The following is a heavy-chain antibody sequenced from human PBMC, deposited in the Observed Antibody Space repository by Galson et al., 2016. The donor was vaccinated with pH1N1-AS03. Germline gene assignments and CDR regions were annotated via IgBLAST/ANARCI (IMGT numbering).Heavy chain of an antibody. Sequence: SLRLSCAASGFTFSGYSMNWFRQAPGKGLEWVSSISRSSTYIYYADSVKGRFTISRDNSNNTVYLHMNSLRTEDTAVYYCAKMLRGITAVGFESWGQGILVIVSS. CDR1: GFTFSGYS. V-gene: IGHV3-21*06. J-gene: IGHJ5*01. CDR3: AKMLRGITAVGFES. CDR2: ISRSSTYI. D-gene: IGHD3-10*01.